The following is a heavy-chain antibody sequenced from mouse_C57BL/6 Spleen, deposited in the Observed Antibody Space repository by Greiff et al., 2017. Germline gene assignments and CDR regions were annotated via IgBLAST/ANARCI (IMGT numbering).Heavy chain of an antibody. D-gene: IGHD1-1*01. Sequence: QVQLQQSGAELVKPGASVKISCKASGYAFSSYWMNWVKQRPGTGLEWIGQIYPGDGDTNYNGKFKGKATLTADKSSSTAYMQLSSLTSEDSAVYFCARNYFTTVVAPAYWGQGTLVTVSA. V-gene: IGHV1-80*01. CDR3: ARNYFTTVVAPAY. CDR1: GYAFSSYW. J-gene: IGHJ3*01. CDR2: IYPGDGDT.